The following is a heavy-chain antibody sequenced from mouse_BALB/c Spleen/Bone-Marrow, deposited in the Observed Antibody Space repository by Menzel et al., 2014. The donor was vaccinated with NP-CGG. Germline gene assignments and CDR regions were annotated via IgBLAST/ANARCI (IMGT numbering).Heavy chain of an antibody. V-gene: IGHV5-6*01. Sequence: EVQVVESGGGLVKPGGSLKLSCAASGFTFSSYAMSWVRQTPEKRLEWVATISSGGSYTYYPDSVKGRFTISRDNAKNTLYLQMSSLKSEDTAMYYCARQDYDWFAYWGQGTLVTVSA. D-gene: IGHD2-4*01. CDR2: ISSGGSYT. CDR1: GFTFSSYA. CDR3: ARQDYDWFAY. J-gene: IGHJ3*01.